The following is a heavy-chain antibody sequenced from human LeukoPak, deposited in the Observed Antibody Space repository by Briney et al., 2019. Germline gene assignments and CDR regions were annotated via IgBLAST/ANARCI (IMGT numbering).Heavy chain of an antibody. CDR3: ARESAMVWAIDY. CDR2: IKQDGSEK. V-gene: IGHV3-7*01. J-gene: IGHJ4*02. Sequence: PGGSVTLPCAASGFTFSSYWMSWVRQAPGKGLVWVANIKQDGSEKYYVDSVKGRFTISRDNATNSLYLKMNSLRAEDTAVYYCARESAMVWAIDYWGEGTLVTVSS. D-gene: IGHD5-18*01. CDR1: GFTFSSYW.